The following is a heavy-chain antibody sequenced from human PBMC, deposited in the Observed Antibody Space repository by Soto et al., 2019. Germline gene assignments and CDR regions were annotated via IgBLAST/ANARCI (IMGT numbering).Heavy chain of an antibody. D-gene: IGHD2-2*01. CDR2: INHSGST. V-gene: IGHV4-34*01. J-gene: IGHJ5*02. CDR3: ARVPHKVPAALNWFDP. Sequence: PSETLSLTCAVYGGSFSGYYWSWIRQPPGKGLEWIGEINHSGSTNYNPSLKSRVTISVDTSKNQFSLKLSSVTAADTAVYYCARVPHKVPAALNWFDPWGQGTLVTVSS. CDR1: GGSFSGYY.